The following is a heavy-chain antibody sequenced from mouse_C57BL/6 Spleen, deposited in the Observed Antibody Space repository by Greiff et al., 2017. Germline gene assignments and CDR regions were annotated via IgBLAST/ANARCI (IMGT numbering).Heavy chain of an antibody. Sequence: QVTLKESGPGLLQPSQTLSLTCSFSGFSLSTFGMGVGWLRQPSGMGLEWLAHLWWDGAKYYNPALKSPLPISKDTSKNQVVLKNANVDTADTSTDYCARTYYDYRYAMDYWGQGTSVTVSS. J-gene: IGHJ4*01. CDR1: GFSLSTFGMG. V-gene: IGHV8-8*01. D-gene: IGHD2-4*01. CDR2: LWWDGAK. CDR3: ARTYYDYRYAMDY.